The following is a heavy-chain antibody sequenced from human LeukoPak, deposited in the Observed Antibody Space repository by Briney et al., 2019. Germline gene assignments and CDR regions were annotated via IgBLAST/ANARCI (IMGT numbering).Heavy chain of an antibody. CDR2: IYYSGST. CDR3: ARCDSGWPGNWLDP. J-gene: IGHJ5*02. CDR1: GGSISSSSYY. V-gene: IGHV4-39*01. Sequence: PSETLSLTCTVSGGSISSSSYYWGWIRQPPGKGLEWIGSIYYSGSTYYNPSLKSRVTISVDTSKNQFSLKLSSVTAADTAVYYCARCDSGWPGNWLDPWGQGTLVTVSS. D-gene: IGHD6-19*01.